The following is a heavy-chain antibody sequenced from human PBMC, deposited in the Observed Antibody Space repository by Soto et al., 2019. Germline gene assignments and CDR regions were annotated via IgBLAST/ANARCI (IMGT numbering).Heavy chain of an antibody. J-gene: IGHJ6*02. CDR1: GFTFSTYS. V-gene: IGHV3-48*01. CDR3: ASVEVVGANPYGMDV. Sequence: PGGSLRLSCAASGFTFSTYSMNWVRQAPGKGLEWVSYISSSSSSIFYTDSVKGRFTVSRDNDKNSLYLQMNSLRAEDTAVYYCASVEVVGANPYGMDVCGQGTTVTVS. D-gene: IGHD1-26*01. CDR2: ISSSSSSI.